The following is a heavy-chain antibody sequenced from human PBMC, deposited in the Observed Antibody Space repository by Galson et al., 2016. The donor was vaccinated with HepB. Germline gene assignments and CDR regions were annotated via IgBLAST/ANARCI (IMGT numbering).Heavy chain of an antibody. V-gene: IGHV3-11*04. CDR1: GFTFSDYY. Sequence: SLRLSCAASGFTFSDYYMSWIRPAPGKGLEWVSYISSSGSTIYYADSVMGRFTISRDASKNTLYLQMRDLRSEDTALYYRARDSGYNEHGGFDNWGQGTLVAVSS. D-gene: IGHD5-24*01. CDR3: ARDSGYNEHGGFDN. CDR2: ISSSGSTI. J-gene: IGHJ4*02.